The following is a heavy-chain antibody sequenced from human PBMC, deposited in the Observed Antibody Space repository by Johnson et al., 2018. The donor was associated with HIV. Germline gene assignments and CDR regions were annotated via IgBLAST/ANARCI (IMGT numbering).Heavy chain of an antibody. CDR1: GFTVSRNY. Sequence: VQLVESGGGLIQPGGSLRLSCAASGFTVSRNYMSWVRQAPGKGLEWVSVIYSDGSTYYADSVKGRFTISRDNSKNTLYLQMNSLRAEDTAVYYCARGAWGSGEDAFDIWGQGTMVTVSS. D-gene: IGHD7-27*01. J-gene: IGHJ3*02. CDR3: ARGAWGSGEDAFDI. V-gene: IGHV3-53*01. CDR2: IYSDGST.